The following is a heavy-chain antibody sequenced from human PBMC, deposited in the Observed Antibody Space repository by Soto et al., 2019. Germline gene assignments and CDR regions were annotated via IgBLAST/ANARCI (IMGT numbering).Heavy chain of an antibody. J-gene: IGHJ3*02. D-gene: IGHD3-16*01. V-gene: IGHV1-69*02. CDR2: IIPILGIA. CDR1: GGTFSSYT. CDR3: ARGAPMMPFDI. Sequence: QVQLVQSGAEVKKPGSSVKVSCKASGGTFSSYTISWVRQAPGQGLEWMGRIIPILGIANYAQKFQGRVTITADKSTSTAYMELSSLRSEDTAVYYCARGAPMMPFDIWGQGTMVTVSS.